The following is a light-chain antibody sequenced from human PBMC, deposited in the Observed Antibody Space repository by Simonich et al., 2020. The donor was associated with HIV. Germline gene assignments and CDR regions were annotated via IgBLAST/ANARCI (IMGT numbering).Light chain of an antibody. CDR3: MQALQTPPT. Sequence: DVVMTQSPLSLPVTLGQPASISCRSSQSLVHSDGNTYLNWFKQRPGQSPRRLIYKVSNRDSGVPDRFSGSGSGTDFTLKISRVEAEDVGVYYCMQALQTPPTFGGGTKVEIK. V-gene: IGKV2-30*02. CDR2: KVS. J-gene: IGKJ4*01. CDR1: QSLVHSDGNTY.